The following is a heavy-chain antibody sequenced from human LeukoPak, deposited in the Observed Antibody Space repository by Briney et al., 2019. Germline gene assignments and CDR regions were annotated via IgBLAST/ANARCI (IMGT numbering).Heavy chain of an antibody. Sequence: PGRPLRLSCAASGFTFSSHGMHWVRQAPGKGLEWVAVISYDGTNKYYADSVKGRFTISRDNSKNTLYLQMNSLRDEDTAVYYCAKDVGSGWYLRIDYWGQGTLVTVSS. V-gene: IGHV3-30*18. D-gene: IGHD6-19*01. CDR1: GFTFSSHG. J-gene: IGHJ4*02. CDR2: ISYDGTNK. CDR3: AKDVGSGWYLRIDY.